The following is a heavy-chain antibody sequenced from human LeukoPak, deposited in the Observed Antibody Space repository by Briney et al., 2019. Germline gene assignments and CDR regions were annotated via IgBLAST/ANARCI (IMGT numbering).Heavy chain of an antibody. CDR3: AKVRDERITIFGVVIGPRNFDY. CDR1: GFTFSSYA. CDR2: ISGSGGST. J-gene: IGHJ4*02. Sequence: GGSLRLSCAASGFTFSSYAMSWVRQAPGKGLEWVSAISGSGGSTYYADSVKGRFTISRDNSKNTLYLQMNSLRAEDTAVYYCAKVRDERITIFGVVIGPRNFDYWGQGTLVTVPS. V-gene: IGHV3-23*01. D-gene: IGHD3-3*01.